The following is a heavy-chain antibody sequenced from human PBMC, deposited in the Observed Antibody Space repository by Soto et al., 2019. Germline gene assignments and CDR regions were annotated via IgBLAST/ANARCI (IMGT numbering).Heavy chain of an antibody. J-gene: IGHJ4*02. CDR3: AHRPRLFEAAGSGSFDY. CDR2: IYWNDDK. CDR1: GFSLSNAKMG. D-gene: IGHD6-13*01. Sequence: SGPTLVNPTETLTQTCTVSGFSLSNAKMGVSWIRQPPGKALEWLALIYWNDDKRYSPSLKSRLTITKDTSKNQVVLTMTNMDPVDTATYYCAHRPRLFEAAGSGSFDYWGQGTLVTVSS. V-gene: IGHV2-5*01.